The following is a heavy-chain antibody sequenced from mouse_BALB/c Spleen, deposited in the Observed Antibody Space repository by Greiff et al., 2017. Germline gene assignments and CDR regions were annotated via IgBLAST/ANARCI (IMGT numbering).Heavy chain of an antibody. CDR2: INPYNDGT. Sequence: VQLKQSGPELVKPGASVKMSCKASGYTFTSYVMHWVKQTPGQGLEWIGYINPYNDGTKYNEKFKGKATLTSDKSSSTAYMELSSLTSEDSAVYYCARGEDPTMSTTRAMDYWGQGTSVTVSS. CDR1: GYTFTSYV. D-gene: IGHD2-4*01. V-gene: IGHV1-14*01. J-gene: IGHJ4*01. CDR3: ARGEDPTMSTTRAMDY.